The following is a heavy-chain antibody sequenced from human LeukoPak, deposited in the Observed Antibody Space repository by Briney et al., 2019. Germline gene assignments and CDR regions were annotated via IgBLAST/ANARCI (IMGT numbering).Heavy chain of an antibody. V-gene: IGHV3-74*01. D-gene: IGHD3-10*01. CDR1: GFSFSGHW. CDR2: ISPTGSTT. J-gene: IGHJ4*02. Sequence: GGSLRLSCTASGFSFSGHWMHWARQLPGKGLVWVSRISPTGSTTSYADSVKGRFTVSRDNSKNTLYQQMNSLRGEDTAVYYCASSGRGHYYFDYWGQGALVTVSS. CDR3: ASSGRGHYYFDY.